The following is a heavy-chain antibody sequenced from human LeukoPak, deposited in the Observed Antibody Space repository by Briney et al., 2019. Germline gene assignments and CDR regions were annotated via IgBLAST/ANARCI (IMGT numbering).Heavy chain of an antibody. CDR2: IIPIFGIA. J-gene: IGHJ4*02. CDR1: GGTFSSYA. CDR3: ARESEQQLVDY. Sequence: ASVKVSCKASGGTFSSYAISWVRQARGQGLEWMGRIIPIFGIANYAQKFQGRVTITADKFTSTAYMELSSLRSEDTAVYYCARESEQQLVDYWGQGTLVTVSS. D-gene: IGHD6-13*01. V-gene: IGHV1-69*04.